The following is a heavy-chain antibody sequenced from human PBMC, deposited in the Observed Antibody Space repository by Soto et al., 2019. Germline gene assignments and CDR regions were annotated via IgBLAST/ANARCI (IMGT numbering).Heavy chain of an antibody. CDR1: GGSFANYY. Sequence: SETLSLTCAVYGGSFANYYWNWIRQPPGKGLEWIGAINYSGSTDYNPSLESRVTISVDTSKNQFSLNLSSVTAADPAIYYCARVGGYTSGWYLDYFDYWGQGTVVTVSS. J-gene: IGHJ4*02. D-gene: IGHD6-19*01. V-gene: IGHV4-34*01. CDR3: ARVGGYTSGWYLDYFDY. CDR2: INYSGST.